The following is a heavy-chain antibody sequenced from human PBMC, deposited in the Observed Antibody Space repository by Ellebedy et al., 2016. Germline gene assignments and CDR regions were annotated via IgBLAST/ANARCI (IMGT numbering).Heavy chain of an antibody. Sequence: ASVKVSCKASGYTFTSYAMHWVRQAPGQRLEWMGWINAGNGNTKYSQKFQGRVTITADKSTSTAYMELSSLRSEDTAIYYCARAPPPRGDRSADAFDIWGQGTMVTVST. D-gene: IGHD7-27*01. V-gene: IGHV1-3*01. CDR3: ARAPPPRGDRSADAFDI. CDR1: GYTFTSYA. J-gene: IGHJ3*02. CDR2: INAGNGNT.